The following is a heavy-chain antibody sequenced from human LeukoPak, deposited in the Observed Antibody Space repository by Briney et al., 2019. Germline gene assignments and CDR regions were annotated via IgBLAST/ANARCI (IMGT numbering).Heavy chain of an antibody. CDR2: IKQDGSEK. CDR3: ARGRSDIVLMVYATYYFDY. Sequence: GGSLRLSCAASGFTFSSYWMSWVRQAPGKGLEWVANIKQDGSEKYYVDSVKGRFTISRDNAKNSLYLQMNSLRAEDTAVYYCARGRSDIVLMVYATYYFDYWGQGTLVTVSS. D-gene: IGHD2-8*01. CDR1: GFTFSSYW. V-gene: IGHV3-7*01. J-gene: IGHJ4*02.